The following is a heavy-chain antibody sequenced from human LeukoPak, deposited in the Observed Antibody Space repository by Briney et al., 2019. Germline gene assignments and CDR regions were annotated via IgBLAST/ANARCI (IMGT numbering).Heavy chain of an antibody. Sequence: SETLSLTCAVYGGSFSGYYWSWIRQPPGKGLEWIGEINHSGSTNYNPSLKSRVTISVDTSKNQFSLKLSSVTAADTAVYYCAKGERGLLWFGELFYYFEYWGQGILVTVSS. CDR2: INHSGST. CDR3: AKGERGLLWFGELFYYFEY. V-gene: IGHV4-34*01. J-gene: IGHJ4*02. CDR1: GGSFSGYY. D-gene: IGHD3-10*01.